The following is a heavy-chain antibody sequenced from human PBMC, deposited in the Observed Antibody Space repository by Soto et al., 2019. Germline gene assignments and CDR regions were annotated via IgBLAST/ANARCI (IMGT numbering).Heavy chain of an antibody. CDR1: GFTFSSYG. J-gene: IGHJ6*02. CDR2: IWYDGSNK. CDR3: ARAEGRGGSYYTYYYYGMDV. Sequence: QPGGSLRLSCAASGFTFSSYGMHWVRQAPGKGLEWVAVIWYDGSNKYYADSVKGRFTITRDNSKNTLYLQMNSLRAEDTAVYYCARAEGRGGSYYTYYYYGMDVWRQGTTVTVSS. D-gene: IGHD1-26*01. V-gene: IGHV3-33*01.